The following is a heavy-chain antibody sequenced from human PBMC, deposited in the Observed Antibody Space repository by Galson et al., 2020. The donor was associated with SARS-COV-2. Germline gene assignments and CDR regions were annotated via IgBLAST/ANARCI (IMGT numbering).Heavy chain of an antibody. CDR2: INPAGTSM. D-gene: IGHD1-1*01. J-gene: IGHJ4*02. CDR1: GFTFSDFY. Sequence: GVSLRLSCAALGFTFSDFYMTWIRQSPGKGLEWVSYINPAGTSMYYADSVKGRFTISRDNAENSLYLQMNSLTGEDTAIYFCARGHWKLDYWGQGTQVTVSS. CDR3: ARGHWKLDY. V-gene: IGHV3-11*01.